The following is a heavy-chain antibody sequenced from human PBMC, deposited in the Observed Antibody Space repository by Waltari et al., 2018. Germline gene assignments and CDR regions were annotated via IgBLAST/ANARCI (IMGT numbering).Heavy chain of an antibody. D-gene: IGHD4-17*01. J-gene: IGHJ4*02. CDR3: ARGRYSTTVTREFDY. V-gene: IGHV4-34*01. CDR1: GGSFSGYY. CDR2: INHSGST. Sequence: QVQLQQWGAGLLKPSETLSLTCAVYGGSFSGYYWSWIRQPPGKGLEWIGEINHSGSTNDNPSLKSRVTIAVDTSKNQFSLKLSSVTAADTAVYYCARGRYSTTVTREFDYWGQGTLVTVSS.